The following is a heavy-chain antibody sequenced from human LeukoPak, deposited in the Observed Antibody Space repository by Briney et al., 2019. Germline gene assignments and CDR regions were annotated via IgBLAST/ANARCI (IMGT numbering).Heavy chain of an antibody. CDR1: GYTFTGYN. CDR2: INPNSGDT. CDR3: ARLFSDYGDHYFAY. V-gene: IGHV1-2*02. Sequence: ASVTVSCKASGYTFTGYNMQWVRQAPGQGLEWMGWINPNSGDTDYAQKFRGRVSMTRDTSISTTYMELSRLRSDDTAVYYCARLFSDYGDHYFAYWGQGTLVTVSS. D-gene: IGHD4-17*01. J-gene: IGHJ4*02.